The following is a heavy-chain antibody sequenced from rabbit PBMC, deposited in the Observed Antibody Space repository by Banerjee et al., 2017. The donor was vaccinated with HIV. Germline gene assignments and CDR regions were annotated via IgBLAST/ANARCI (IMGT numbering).Heavy chain of an antibody. CDR1: GFDFSTW. CDR3: ARMYGNAFNL. Sequence: QSLEESGGDLVKPGASLTLTCTASGFDFSTWMCWVRQAPGKGLEWIACIATDSSGITYYATWAKGRFTISKTSSTTVTLQMTSLTAADTATFFCARMYGNAFNLWGQGTLVT. J-gene: IGHJ4*01. V-gene: IGHV1S40*01. D-gene: IGHD5-1*01. CDR2: IATDSSGIT.